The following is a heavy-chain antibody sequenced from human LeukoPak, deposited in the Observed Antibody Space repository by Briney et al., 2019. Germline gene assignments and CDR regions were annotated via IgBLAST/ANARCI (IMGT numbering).Heavy chain of an antibody. V-gene: IGHV3-74*03. CDR2: INSDGTGT. CDR1: GFILSSNY. Sequence: PGGSLSLSFAASGFILSSNYMNWVRQAPGKGLEWVSRINSDGTGTMYADSVKGRFTISRDNAKNTLYLQMNSLRAEDTAVYYCAKHPAFDIWGQGTMVTVSS. J-gene: IGHJ3*02. CDR3: AKHPAFDI.